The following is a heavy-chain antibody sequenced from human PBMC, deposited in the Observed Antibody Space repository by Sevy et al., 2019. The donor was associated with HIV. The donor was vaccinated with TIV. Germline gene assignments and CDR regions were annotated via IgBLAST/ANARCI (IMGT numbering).Heavy chain of an antibody. CDR2: ISAYNGHT. V-gene: IGHV1-18*01. CDR3: ARDRGHVLAGVLFDA. J-gene: IGHJ5*02. D-gene: IGHD3-3*01. Sequence: ASVKVSCKASGYTCSTYGISWVRQAPGQGLEWMGWISAYNGHTNYAQKVQGRVPMTTDTSTSTAYMNRRSLRSDDTALYYCARDRGHVLAGVLFDAWGQGTLLTVSS. CDR1: GYTCSTYG.